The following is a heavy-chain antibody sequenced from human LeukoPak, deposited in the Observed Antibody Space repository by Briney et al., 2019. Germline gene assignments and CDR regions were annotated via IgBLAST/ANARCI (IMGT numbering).Heavy chain of an antibody. CDR1: GYTFTSYD. Sequence: ASVKVSCKTSGYTFTSYDINWVRQATGQGLEWMGWMNPNSGNTGYAQKFQGRVTMTRNIFISTAYMELSSLRSEDTAVYYCARVEYISGYSHVYWGQGTLVTVSS. J-gene: IGHJ4*02. CDR2: MNPNSGNT. D-gene: IGHD3-22*01. CDR3: ARVEYISGYSHVY. V-gene: IGHV1-8*01.